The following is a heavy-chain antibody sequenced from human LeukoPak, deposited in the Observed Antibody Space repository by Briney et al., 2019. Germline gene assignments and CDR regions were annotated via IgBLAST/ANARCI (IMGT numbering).Heavy chain of an antibody. J-gene: IGHJ6*02. CDR1: LYTFTNYV. D-gene: IGHD3-10*01. CDR2: ISAYNGNT. V-gene: IGHV1-18*01. CDR3: ARDGSGLPMDV. Sequence: AGVQDSRKASLYTFTNYVISGVRPAPGRGLEWMGWISAYNGNTNYAQKLRGGVTMPTNTSTSTAYMKLRSLRSDDTAVYYCARDGSGLPMDVWGQGTTVTVS.